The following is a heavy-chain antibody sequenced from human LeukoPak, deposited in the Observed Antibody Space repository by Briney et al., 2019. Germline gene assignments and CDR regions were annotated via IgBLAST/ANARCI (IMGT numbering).Heavy chain of an antibody. CDR3: ARVDKPGYSSSWGADY. CDR1: GGSISSYY. V-gene: IGHV4-59*12. J-gene: IGHJ4*02. Sequence: PSETLSLTCTVSGGSISSYYWSWIRQPPGKGLEWIGYIYYSGSTNYNPSLKSRVTISVGTSKNQFSLKLSSVTAADTAVYYCARVDKPGYSSSWGADYGGQGPLVTVSS. D-gene: IGHD6-13*01. CDR2: IYYSGST.